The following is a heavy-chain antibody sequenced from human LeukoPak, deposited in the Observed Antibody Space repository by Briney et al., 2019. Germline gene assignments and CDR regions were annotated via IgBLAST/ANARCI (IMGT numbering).Heavy chain of an antibody. CDR1: GYSISSGYY. CDR2: VYHSGST. J-gene: IGHJ4*02. Sequence: PSETLSLTCTVSGYSISSGYYWGWIRQPPGKGLEWIASVYHSGSTYYSPSLKSRVTISVDTSKNQFSLKLSSVTAADTAVYYCARRDGHDLDYWGQGTLVTVSS. D-gene: IGHD5-24*01. V-gene: IGHV4-38-2*02. CDR3: ARRDGHDLDY.